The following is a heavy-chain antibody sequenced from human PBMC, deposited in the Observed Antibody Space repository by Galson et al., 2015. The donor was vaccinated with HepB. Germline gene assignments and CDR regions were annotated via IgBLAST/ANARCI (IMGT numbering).Heavy chain of an antibody. CDR3: ATYTSSTFYSYYYYGLDV. D-gene: IGHD3-16*01. CDR2: IDATDSYT. J-gene: IGHJ6*02. CDR1: EYRFTNYW. Sequence: QSGAEVKKPGESLRISCQGSEYRFTNYWINWVRQMPGKGLELMGRIDATDSYTNYSPSFQGHVTISADKSINTAYLQWSSLKASDTAKYYCATYTSSTFYSYYYYGLDVWGQGTTVTVSS. V-gene: IGHV5-10-1*01.